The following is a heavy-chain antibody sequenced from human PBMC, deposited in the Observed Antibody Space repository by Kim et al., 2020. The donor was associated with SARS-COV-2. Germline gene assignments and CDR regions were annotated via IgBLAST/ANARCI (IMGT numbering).Heavy chain of an antibody. Sequence: GGSLRLSCAASGFTFSSYTMNWVRQAPGKGLEWISSISSSSSYMYYADSLKGRFTISRDNAKNSLYLQMNSLRAEDTAVYYCARHGPPTTVKPAFEYWGQGTLVTVSS. CDR2: ISSSSSYM. CDR1: GFTFSSYT. D-gene: IGHD4-17*01. CDR3: ARHGPPTTVKPAFEY. V-gene: IGHV3-21*01. J-gene: IGHJ4*02.